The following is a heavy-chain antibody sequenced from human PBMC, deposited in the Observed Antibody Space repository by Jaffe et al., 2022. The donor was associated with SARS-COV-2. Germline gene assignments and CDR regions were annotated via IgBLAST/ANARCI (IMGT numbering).Heavy chain of an antibody. D-gene: IGHD3-3*01. CDR1: GGSISSYY. CDR3: ARATTGAGSGYSRPYYYFDY. CDR2: IYYSGST. V-gene: IGHV4-59*01. J-gene: IGHJ4*02. Sequence: QVQLQESGPGLVKPSETLSLTCTVSGGSISSYYWSWIRQPPGKGLEWIGYIYYSGSTNYNPSLKSRVTISVDTSKNQFSLKLSSVTAADTAVYYCARATTGAGSGYSRPYYYFDYWGQGTLVTVSS.